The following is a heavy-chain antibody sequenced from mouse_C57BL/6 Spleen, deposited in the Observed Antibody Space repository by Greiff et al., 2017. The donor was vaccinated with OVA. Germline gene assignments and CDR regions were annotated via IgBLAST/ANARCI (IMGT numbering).Heavy chain of an antibody. Sequence: EVQLQQSGPELVKPGASVKIPCKASGYTFTDYNMDWVKQSHGKSLEWIGDINPNNGGTFYNQKFKGKATLTVDKSSSTAYMELRSLTSEDTAGYYCERYWYYGSSSWYFDVWGTGTTVTVSS. CDR3: ERYWYYGSSSWYFDV. D-gene: IGHD1-1*01. J-gene: IGHJ1*03. CDR1: GYTFTDYN. V-gene: IGHV1-18*01. CDR2: INPNNGGT.